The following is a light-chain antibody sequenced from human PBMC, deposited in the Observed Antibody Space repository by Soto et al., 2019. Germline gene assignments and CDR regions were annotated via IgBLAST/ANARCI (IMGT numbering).Light chain of an antibody. CDR3: QHRSNWPLT. CDR1: QSVSSY. J-gene: IGKJ4*01. Sequence: EIVLTQARATLSCSPGERASLSGGASQSVSSYLAWYQQKPGQAPRLLIYDASNRATGIPARFSGSGSGTDFTLTISSLEPEDFAVYYCQHRSNWPLTLGGGTKVDI. V-gene: IGKV3-11*01. CDR2: DAS.